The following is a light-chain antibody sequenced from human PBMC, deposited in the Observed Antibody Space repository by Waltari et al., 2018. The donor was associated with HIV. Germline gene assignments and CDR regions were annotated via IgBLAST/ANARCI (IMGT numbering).Light chain of an antibody. CDR2: GNN. V-gene: IGLV1-40*01. J-gene: IGLJ2*01. Sequence: QSVLTQPPSVSGAPGQKVTISCTRSSSHIGADDYVHWYQQLPGTAPKLLIYGNNNRPSGVPDRFSGSKSGTSASLAIDGLQAEDEGDYCLSYDGSLSGLFGGGTRLTVL. CDR1: SSHIGADDY. CDR3: LSYDGSLSGL.